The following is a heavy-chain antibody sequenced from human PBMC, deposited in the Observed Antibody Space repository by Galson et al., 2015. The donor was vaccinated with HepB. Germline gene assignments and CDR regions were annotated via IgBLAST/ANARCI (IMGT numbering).Heavy chain of an antibody. J-gene: IGHJ4*02. CDR1: GFTFSNCA. D-gene: IGHD3-10*02. Sequence: SLRLSCAASGFTFSNCALHWVRQAPGKGLEWLTLISKTGSPHYAESIWGRFFVARDVSRNTLYLQMNKVRLDNTAVYYCARDRDCSKSVYNMLPYWGQGTLGTVST. CDR3: ARDRDCSKSVYNMLPY. V-gene: IGHV3-30*04. CDR2: ISKTGSP.